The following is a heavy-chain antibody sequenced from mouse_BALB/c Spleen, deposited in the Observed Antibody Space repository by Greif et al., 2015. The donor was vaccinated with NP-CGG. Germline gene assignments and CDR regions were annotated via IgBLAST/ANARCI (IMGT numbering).Heavy chain of an antibody. CDR1: GYTFSSYW. J-gene: IGHJ3*01. CDR2: ILPGSGST. CDR3: ASPPWFAY. Sequence: QVQLQQSGAELMKPGASVKISCKATGYTFSSYWIEWVKQRPGHGLEWIGEILPGSGSTNYNEKFKGKATSTADTSSNTAYMQLSSLTSEDSAVYYCASPPWFAYWGQETRVTVSA. V-gene: IGHV1-9*01.